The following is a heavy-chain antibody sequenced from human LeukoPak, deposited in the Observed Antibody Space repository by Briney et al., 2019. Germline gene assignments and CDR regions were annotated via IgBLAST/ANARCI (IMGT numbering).Heavy chain of an antibody. D-gene: IGHD5-12*01. J-gene: IGHJ6*03. Sequence: GGTLRLSCAASGFTVSSNYMSWVRQAPGKGLEWVSVIYSGGSTYYADSVKGRFTISRDNSKNTLYLQMNSLRAEDTAVYYCAREYSGYDYYYYYYMDVWGKGTTVTISS. CDR1: GFTVSSNY. CDR3: AREYSGYDYYYYYYMDV. CDR2: IYSGGST. V-gene: IGHV3-66*01.